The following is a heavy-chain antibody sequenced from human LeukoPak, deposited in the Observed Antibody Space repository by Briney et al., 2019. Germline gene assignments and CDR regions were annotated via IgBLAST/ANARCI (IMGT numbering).Heavy chain of an antibody. CDR3: VKGDWYFES. CDR1: GFNFGDSR. CDR2: VNQDGTEK. J-gene: IGHJ4*02. Sequence: GGSLRLSCAASGFNFGDSRMTWVRQAPGKGLQWVANVNQDGTEKHFLDSVEGRFTISRDNAKKSLYLQMSSLRPEDTALYFCVKGDWYFESWGQGTLVRLL. V-gene: IGHV3-7*04. D-gene: IGHD2-21*01.